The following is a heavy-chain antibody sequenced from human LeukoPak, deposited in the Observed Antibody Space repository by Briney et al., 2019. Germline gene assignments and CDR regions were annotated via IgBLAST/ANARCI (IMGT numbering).Heavy chain of an antibody. V-gene: IGHV3-23*01. Sequence: GSLRLSCAASGFTFTSYAMSWVRQAPGKGLECVSVIRGSGGPTYYADSVKGRFTISRDNSKNTLYLQMNSLRAEDTAVYYCAKLSRDCSTTSCYVDYWGQGTLVTVSS. CDR1: GFTFTSYA. J-gene: IGHJ4*02. CDR3: AKLSRDCSTTSCYVDY. D-gene: IGHD2-2*01. CDR2: IRGSGGPT.